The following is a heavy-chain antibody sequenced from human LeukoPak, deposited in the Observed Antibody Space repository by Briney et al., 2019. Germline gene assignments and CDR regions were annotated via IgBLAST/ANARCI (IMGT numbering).Heavy chain of an antibody. V-gene: IGHV4-31*03. CDR3: ARAGDYGDFPEFWYFDL. CDR2: IYYSGSN. Sequence: PSQTLSLTCTVSGGSISSGGYYWSWIRQHPGKGLEWIGYIYYSGSNYYNPSLRSRVTISVDTSKNQFSLKLSTVTAADTAVYYCARAGDYGDFPEFWYFDLWGRGTLVTVSS. CDR1: GGSISSGGYY. J-gene: IGHJ2*01. D-gene: IGHD4-17*01.